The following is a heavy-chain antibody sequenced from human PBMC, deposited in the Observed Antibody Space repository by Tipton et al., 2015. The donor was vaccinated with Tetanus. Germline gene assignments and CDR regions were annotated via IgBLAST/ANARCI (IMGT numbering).Heavy chain of an antibody. CDR3: VRGRGLGAYSFGFEF. D-gene: IGHD5-12*01. Sequence: TLSLTCAVSGGLITTGGYSWSWIRQPPGQGLEWLGYIYQTDSTYYNPSVRGRLTLSLPRSNNQVSLKLSSVTAADTAIYYYVRGRGLGAYSFGFEFWGQGAPVTVSS. V-gene: IGHV4-30-2*01. CDR1: GGLITTGGYS. J-gene: IGHJ4*02. CDR2: IYQTDST.